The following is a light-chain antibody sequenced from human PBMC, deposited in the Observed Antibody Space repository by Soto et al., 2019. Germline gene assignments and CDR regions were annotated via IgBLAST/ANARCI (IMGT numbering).Light chain of an antibody. J-gene: IGLJ3*02. Sequence: QSVLTQPPSASGTPGQRVTISCSGSSSNIGNNYVYWYQHLPGAAPKLLIFRNDQRPSGVPDRFSGSKSGTSASLAISGLRSEDEAAYYCATWDDKLGGWVFAGGTKLTVL. CDR1: SSNIGNNY. CDR2: RND. CDR3: ATWDDKLGGWV. V-gene: IGLV1-47*01.